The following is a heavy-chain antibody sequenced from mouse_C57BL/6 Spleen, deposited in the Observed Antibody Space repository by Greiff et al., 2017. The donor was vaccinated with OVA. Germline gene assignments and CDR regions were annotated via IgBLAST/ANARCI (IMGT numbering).Heavy chain of an antibody. V-gene: IGHV1-4*01. D-gene: IGHD1-1*01. CDR2: INPSSGYT. CDR1: GYTFTSYT. J-gene: IGHJ4*01. Sequence: VQLHQSGAELARPGASVKMSCKASGYTFTSYTMHWVKQRPGQGLEWIGYINPSSGYTKYNQKFKDKATLTADKSSSTAYMQLSSLTSEDSAVYYCARNYGSSIYAMDYWGQGTSVTVSS. CDR3: ARNYGSSIYAMDY.